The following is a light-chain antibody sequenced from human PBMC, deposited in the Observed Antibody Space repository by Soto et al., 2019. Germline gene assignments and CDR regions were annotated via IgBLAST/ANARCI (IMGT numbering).Light chain of an antibody. V-gene: IGLV2-14*01. Sequence: QSALTQPASVSGSPGQSITISCTGTSSDIGAYDYVSWYQQHPGKAPKLMIFEVSDRPSGASIRFSGSKSGNTASLTTSGLQTEDEADYYCSSYTDTGHVVFGRGTKLTVL. CDR3: SSYTDTGHVV. J-gene: IGLJ2*01. CDR2: EVS. CDR1: SSDIGAYDY.